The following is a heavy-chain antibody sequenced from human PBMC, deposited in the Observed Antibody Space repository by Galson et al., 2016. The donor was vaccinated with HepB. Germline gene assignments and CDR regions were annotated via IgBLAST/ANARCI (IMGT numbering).Heavy chain of an antibody. CDR2: ISNDGSNE. CDR1: GFSFSSYA. CDR3: ASGGLSRGTLDY. J-gene: IGHJ4*02. D-gene: IGHD1-1*01. V-gene: IGHV3-30-3*01. Sequence: SLRLSCAASGFSFSSYAMHWVRQAPGKGLEWLAIISNDGSNEYYADSVKGRVTISRDNSKNTLYLQMNSLRAEDTAVYYCASGGLSRGTLDYWGQGTLVTVSS.